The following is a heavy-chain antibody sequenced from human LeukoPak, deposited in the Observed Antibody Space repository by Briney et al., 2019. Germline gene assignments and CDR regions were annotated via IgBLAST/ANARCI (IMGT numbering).Heavy chain of an antibody. V-gene: IGHV3-11*01. CDR3: ATVTTVTTSYYFDY. J-gene: IGHJ4*02. Sequence: GSLRLSCAASGFTFRDYYMSWIRQAPGKGLEWVSYISTSGYTIYYADSVKGRFTVSRDNAQNSLYLQMNSLRAEDTAVYYCATVTTVTTSYYFDYWGQGTLVTVSS. CDR2: ISTSGYTI. CDR1: GFTFRDYY. D-gene: IGHD4-17*01.